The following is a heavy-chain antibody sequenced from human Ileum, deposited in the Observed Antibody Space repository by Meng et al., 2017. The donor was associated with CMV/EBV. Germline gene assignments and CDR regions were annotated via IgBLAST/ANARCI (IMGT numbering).Heavy chain of an antibody. CDR1: GFIFSDYY. V-gene: IGHV3-11*01. Sequence: SGFIFSDYYINWIRQAPGKGLQWFSHIAPRGSGISYADSVKGRFTISRDNANNSLYLQMFNLTVEDTAVYYCVRNAFWWQLQGWFDPWGQGTLVTVSS. CDR3: VRNAFWWQLQGWFDP. D-gene: IGHD5-24*01. J-gene: IGHJ5*02. CDR2: IAPRGSGI.